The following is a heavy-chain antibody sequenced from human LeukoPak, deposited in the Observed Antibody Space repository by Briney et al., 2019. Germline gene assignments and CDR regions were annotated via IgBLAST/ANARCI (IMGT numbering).Heavy chain of an antibody. V-gene: IGHV4-30-2*01. CDR1: GGSISSGVYY. CDR3: ARGRSLLDY. J-gene: IGHJ4*02. D-gene: IGHD3-3*01. Sequence: SETLSLTCTVSGGSISSGVYYWSWIRQHPGTGLEWIGYIYHSGSTYYNPSLKSRVTISVDRSKNQFSLKLSSVTAADTAVYYCARGRSLLDYWGQGTLATVSS. CDR2: IYHSGST.